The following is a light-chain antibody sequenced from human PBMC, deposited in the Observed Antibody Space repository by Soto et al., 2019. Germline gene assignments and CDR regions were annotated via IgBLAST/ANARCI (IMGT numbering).Light chain of an antibody. CDR3: QQYAFSPRT. CDR2: GAS. V-gene: IGKV3-15*01. J-gene: IGKJ1*01. Sequence: EITMTQSPATLSVSPGERATLTCRASQSISSSLAWYQQKPGQAPRRLIYGASTRATGLPARFSGGGSGTDFTLSISRLEPEDSAVYFCQQYAFSPRTFGQGTKVDIK. CDR1: QSISSS.